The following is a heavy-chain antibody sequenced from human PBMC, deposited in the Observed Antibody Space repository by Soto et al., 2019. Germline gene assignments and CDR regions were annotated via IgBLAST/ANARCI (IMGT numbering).Heavy chain of an antibody. V-gene: IGHV4-59*08. CDR1: GGSISSYY. CDR2: IYYSGST. J-gene: IGHJ4*02. Sequence: QVQLQESGPGLVKPSETLSLTCTVSGGSISSYYWSWIRHPPGKGLEWIGYIYYSGSTNYNPSLKSRVTISVDTSKNQFSLKLSSVTAADTAVYYCASSHPITHDLFDYWGQGTLVSVSS. D-gene: IGHD1-20*01. CDR3: ASSHPITHDLFDY.